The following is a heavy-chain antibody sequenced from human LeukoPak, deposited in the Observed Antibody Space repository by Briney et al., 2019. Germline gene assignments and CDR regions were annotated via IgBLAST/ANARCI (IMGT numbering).Heavy chain of an antibody. CDR1: GYTFTGYY. V-gene: IGHV1-2*06. J-gene: IGHJ3*02. CDR3: ATGLRAVSDAFDI. Sequence: ASVKVSCKASGYTFTGYYMHWVRQAPGQGLEWMGRINPNSGGTNYAQKFQGRVTMTRDTSISTAYMELSSLRSEDTAVYYCATGLRAVSDAFDIWGQGTMVTVSS. D-gene: IGHD1-14*01. CDR2: INPNSGGT.